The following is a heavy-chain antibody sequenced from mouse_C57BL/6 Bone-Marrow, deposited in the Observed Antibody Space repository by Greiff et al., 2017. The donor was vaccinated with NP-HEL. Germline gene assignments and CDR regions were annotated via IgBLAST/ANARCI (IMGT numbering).Heavy chain of an antibody. CDR3: ARPGGLGAWFAY. Sequence: LVESGAELVRPGTSVKVSCKASGYAFTNYLIEWVKQRPGQGLEWIGVINPGSGGTNYNEKFKGKATLTADKSSSTAYMQLSSLTSEDSAVYFCARPGGLGAWFAYWGQGTLVTVSA. D-gene: IGHD2-14*01. J-gene: IGHJ3*01. V-gene: IGHV1-54*01. CDR1: GYAFTNYL. CDR2: INPGSGGT.